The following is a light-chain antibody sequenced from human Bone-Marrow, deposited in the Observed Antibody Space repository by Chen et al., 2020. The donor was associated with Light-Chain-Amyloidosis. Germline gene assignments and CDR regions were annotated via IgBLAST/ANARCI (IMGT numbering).Light chain of an antibody. CDR2: DDS. Sequence: SHVLTPPFSVSVAPGPPAAVACGGNNIGSTSVHWYQQTPGQAPLLVVYDDSDRPSGIPERLSGSNSGNTATLTISRVEAGDEADYYCQVWDRSSDRPVFGGGTKLTVL. CDR3: QVWDRSSDRPV. J-gene: IGLJ3*02. V-gene: IGLV3-21*02. CDR1: NIGSTS.